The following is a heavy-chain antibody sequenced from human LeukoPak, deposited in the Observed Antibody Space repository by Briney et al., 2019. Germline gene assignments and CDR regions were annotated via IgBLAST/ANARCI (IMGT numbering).Heavy chain of an antibody. J-gene: IGHJ1*01. CDR1: GDSVSSNSAA. V-gene: IGHV6-1*01. CDR2: TYYRSKWFS. Sequence: SQTLSLTCAISGDSVSSNSAAWNWIRQSPSRGLEWLGRTYYRSKWFSRYAVSVKSRITINADTSKNQFSQQLNSVTPDDTAVYYCARGPGYFQHWGQGTLVTVSS. CDR3: ARGPGYFQH.